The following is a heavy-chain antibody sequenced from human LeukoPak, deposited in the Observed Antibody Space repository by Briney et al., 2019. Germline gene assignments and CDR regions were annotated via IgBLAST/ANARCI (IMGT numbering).Heavy chain of an antibody. CDR2: IYYSGST. Sequence: SETLSLTCTVSGGSISSGGYYWSWIRQPPGKGLEWIGYIYYSGSTNYNPSLKSRVTISVDTSKNQFSLKLSSVTAADTAVYYCARAPGIAVAGTGFDYWGQGTLVTVSS. CDR1: GGSISSGGYY. V-gene: IGHV4-61*08. J-gene: IGHJ4*02. D-gene: IGHD6-19*01. CDR3: ARAPGIAVAGTGFDY.